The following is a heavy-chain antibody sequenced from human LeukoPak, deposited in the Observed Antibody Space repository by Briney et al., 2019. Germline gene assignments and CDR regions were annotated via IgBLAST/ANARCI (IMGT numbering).Heavy chain of an antibody. CDR1: GFTFSDHY. CDR2: ISDSGSTI. CDR3: ARDHDSLGY. V-gene: IGHV3-11*01. Sequence: GGSLRLSCAASGFTFSDHYMSWIRQAPGKGLEWISYISDSGSTIYYADSVKGRFTISRDNAKKSLFLQMNRLRADDTAVYYCARDHDSLGYWGQGTLVTVSS. J-gene: IGHJ4*02. D-gene: IGHD2-15*01.